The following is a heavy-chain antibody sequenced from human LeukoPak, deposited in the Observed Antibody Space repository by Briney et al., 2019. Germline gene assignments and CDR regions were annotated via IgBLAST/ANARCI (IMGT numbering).Heavy chain of an antibody. D-gene: IGHD2-21*02. CDR1: GGSISSGGYY. Sequence: SETLSLTCTVSGGSISSGGYYWSWIRQHPGKGLEWIGYIYYSGSTYYNPSLKSRVTISVDTSKNQFSLKLSSVTAADTAVYYCARAGAYCGGDCSSSFSWYFDLWGRGTLVTVSS. V-gene: IGHV4-31*03. J-gene: IGHJ2*01. CDR3: ARAGAYCGGDCSSSFSWYFDL. CDR2: IYYSGST.